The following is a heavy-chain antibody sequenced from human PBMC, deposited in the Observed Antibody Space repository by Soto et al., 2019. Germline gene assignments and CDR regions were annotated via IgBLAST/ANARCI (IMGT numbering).Heavy chain of an antibody. CDR1: GVSISSSSYY. V-gene: IGHV4-39*01. CDR3: ARLSVTTHY. J-gene: IGHJ4*02. D-gene: IGHD4-17*01. Sequence: SETLSLTCTVSGVSISSSSYYLGWIRQPPGKGLEWIGSIYYSGSAYYNPSLKSRVTISVDTSKNQFSLKLSSVTAADTAVYYCARLSVTTHYWGQGTLVTVSS. CDR2: IYYSGSA.